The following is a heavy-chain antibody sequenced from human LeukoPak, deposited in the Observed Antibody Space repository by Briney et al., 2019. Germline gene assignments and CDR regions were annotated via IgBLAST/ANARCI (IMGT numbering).Heavy chain of an antibody. J-gene: IGHJ4*02. CDR1: AFAFSRYA. D-gene: IGHD2-2*02. CDR2: ISGSGGST. V-gene: IGHV3-23*01. CDR3: AKSDCSSTSCYIVDY. Sequence: PGGSMRLSCAASAFAFSRYAMSWVRQPPGGGREWVSSISGSGGSTYYEDSVKGRFTISRDNSKNTLYLQMNSLRAEDTAVYYRAKSDCSSTSCYIVDYWGQGTLVTVS.